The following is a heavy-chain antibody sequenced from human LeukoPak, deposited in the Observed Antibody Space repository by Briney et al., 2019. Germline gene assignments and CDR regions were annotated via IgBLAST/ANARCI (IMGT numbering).Heavy chain of an antibody. CDR3: ARRYSSGPEYFQH. J-gene: IGHJ1*01. D-gene: IGHD6-19*01. CDR1: GYTFTTYG. Sequence: ASVKVSCKASGYTFTTYGISWVRQAPGQGLEWMGWISAYNGNTDYAQKLPGRVTMTTDTSTSTAYMELSSLRSEDTAVYYCARRYSSGPEYFQHWGQGTLVTVSS. V-gene: IGHV1-18*01. CDR2: ISAYNGNT.